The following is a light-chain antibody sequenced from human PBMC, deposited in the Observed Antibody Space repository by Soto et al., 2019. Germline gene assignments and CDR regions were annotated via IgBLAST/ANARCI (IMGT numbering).Light chain of an antibody. J-gene: IGLJ1*01. CDR1: SSEVGAYNY. V-gene: IGLV2-14*01. CDR2: EVS. CDR3: SSYTSTTTLV. Sequence: QSALTQPASVSGSPGQSITISCTGTSSEVGAYNYVSWYQQHPGKAPKLMIYEVSDRPSGISNRFSGSKSGNTASLTISGLQSADEADYYCSSYTSTTTLVFGTATK.